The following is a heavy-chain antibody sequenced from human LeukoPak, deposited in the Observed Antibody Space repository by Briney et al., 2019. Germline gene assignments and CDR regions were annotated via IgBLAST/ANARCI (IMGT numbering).Heavy chain of an antibody. CDR1: GFTFSSYG. Sequence: GRSLRLSCAASGFTFSSYGMHWVRQAPGKGLEWVAVISYDGSNKYYADSVKCRFTISRDNSKNTLYLQMNSLRAEDTAVYYCAKVSRYGDDGEYFQHWGQGTLVTVSS. D-gene: IGHD4-17*01. CDR3: AKVSRYGDDGEYFQH. CDR2: ISYDGSNK. J-gene: IGHJ1*01. V-gene: IGHV3-30*18.